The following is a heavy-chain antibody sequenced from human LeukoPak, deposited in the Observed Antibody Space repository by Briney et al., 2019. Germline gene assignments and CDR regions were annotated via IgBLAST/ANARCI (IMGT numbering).Heavy chain of an antibody. CDR1: GYTFTGYH. J-gene: IGHJ6*03. V-gene: IGHV1-2*02. Sequence: GASVKVSCKASGYTFTGYHMHWVRQAPGQGLEWMGWINPNSGGTNYAQKFQGRVTMTRDTSISTAYMELSRLGSDDTAVYYCARDSIFGVVYYYYYYMDVWGKGTTVTVSS. D-gene: IGHD3-3*01. CDR2: INPNSGGT. CDR3: ARDSIFGVVYYYYYYMDV.